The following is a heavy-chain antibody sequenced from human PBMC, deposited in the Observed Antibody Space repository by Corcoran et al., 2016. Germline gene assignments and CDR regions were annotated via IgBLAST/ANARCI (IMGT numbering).Heavy chain of an antibody. D-gene: IGHD6-19*01. J-gene: IGHJ4*02. CDR3: ARAVVAVAGRAVDY. V-gene: IGHV1-3*01. CDR2: INAGNGNT. CDR1: GYTFTSYA. Sequence: QVQLVQSGAEVKKPGASVKVSCKASGYTFTSYAMHWVRQAPGQRLEWMGWINAGNGNTKYSQKFQGRVTITRDTSASTAYMELSSLRSEDTAVYYCARAVVAVAGRAVDYWGQGTLVTVSS.